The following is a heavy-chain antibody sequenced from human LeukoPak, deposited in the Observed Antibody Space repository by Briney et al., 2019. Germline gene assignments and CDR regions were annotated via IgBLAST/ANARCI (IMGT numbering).Heavy chain of an antibody. CDR3: ARYGDFWSGYSYYFDY. J-gene: IGHJ4*02. CDR1: GYTFTSYG. D-gene: IGHD3-3*01. CDR2: ISAYNGNT. Sequence: ASVKVSCKASGYTFTSYGISWVRQAPGRGLEWMGWISAYNGNTNYARKLQGRVTMTTDTSTSTAYMELRSLRSDDTAVYYCARYGDFWSGYSYYFDYWGQGTLVTVSS. V-gene: IGHV1-18*01.